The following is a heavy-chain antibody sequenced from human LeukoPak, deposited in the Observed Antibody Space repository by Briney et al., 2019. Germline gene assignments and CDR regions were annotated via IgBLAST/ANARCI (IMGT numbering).Heavy chain of an antibody. J-gene: IGHJ4*02. Sequence: SETLSLTCTVSGGSISSSSYYWGWIRQPPGKGLEWIGSIYYSGSTYYNPSLKSRVTISVDTSKNQFSLKLSSVTAADTAVYYCARRTVQMDSSGYYATLDYWGQGTLVTVSS. V-gene: IGHV4-39*07. CDR2: IYYSGST. CDR3: ARRTVQMDSSGYYATLDY. D-gene: IGHD3-22*01. CDR1: GGSISSSSYY.